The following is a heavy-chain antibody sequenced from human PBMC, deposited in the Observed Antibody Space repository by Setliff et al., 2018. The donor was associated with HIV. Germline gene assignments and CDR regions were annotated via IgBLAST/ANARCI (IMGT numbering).Heavy chain of an antibody. Sequence: SETLSLTCVVSGYSISSSYWWGWIRQPPGKGLEWIGWIGYIYKGGSTYYNPSLKSRVTMSEDTSKNQFSLKLRSVTAVDTVVYYCARSALWFGEADWYFDLWGRGTLVTVSS. D-gene: IGHD3-10*01. J-gene: IGHJ2*01. CDR2: IYKGGST. CDR1: GYSISSSYW. V-gene: IGHV4-28*01. CDR3: ARSALWFGEADWYFDL.